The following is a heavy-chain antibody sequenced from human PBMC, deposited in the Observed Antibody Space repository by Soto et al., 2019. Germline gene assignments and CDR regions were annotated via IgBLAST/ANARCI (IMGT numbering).Heavy chain of an antibody. Sequence: SETLSLTCTVSGGSISSSSYYWGWIRQPPGKGLEWIGSIYYSGSTYYNPSLKSRVTISVDTSKNQFSLKLSSVTAADTAVYYFARHRLTNYGALAGPDNWFDPWGQGTLVTVSS. V-gene: IGHV4-39*01. J-gene: IGHJ5*02. CDR1: GGSISSSSYY. CDR3: ARHRLTNYGALAGPDNWFDP. CDR2: IYYSGST. D-gene: IGHD6-19*01.